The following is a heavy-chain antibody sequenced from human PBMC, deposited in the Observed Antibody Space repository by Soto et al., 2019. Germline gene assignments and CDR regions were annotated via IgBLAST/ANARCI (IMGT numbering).Heavy chain of an antibody. D-gene: IGHD4-17*01. CDR3: ARTTVVTRVSDY. V-gene: IGHV4-39*01. J-gene: IGHJ4*02. Sequence: SETLSLTCTVSGGSIISSSYYWGWIRQPPGKGLEWIGSIYYSGSTYYNPSLKSRVTISVDTSKNQFSLKLSSVTAADTAVYYCARTTVVTRVSDYWGQGTLVTVSS. CDR2: IYYSGST. CDR1: GGSIISSSYY.